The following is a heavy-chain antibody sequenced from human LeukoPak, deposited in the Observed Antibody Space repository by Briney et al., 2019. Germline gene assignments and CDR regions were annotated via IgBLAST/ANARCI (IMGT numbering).Heavy chain of an antibody. CDR1: GFTFSDYF. CDR3: ARGYCGGDCYGD. D-gene: IGHD2-21*02. Sequence: PGGSLRLSCAASGFTFSDYFMNWVRQAPGKGLEYVSSISGSSRHIYYAASVKGRFTISRDNTKSSLYLQMNSLRVEDMAVYYCARGYCGGDCYGDWGQGTLVTVSS. V-gene: IGHV3-21*01. J-gene: IGHJ1*01. CDR2: ISGSSRHI.